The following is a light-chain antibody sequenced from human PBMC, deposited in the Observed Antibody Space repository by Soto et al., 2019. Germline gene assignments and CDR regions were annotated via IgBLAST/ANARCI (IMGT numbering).Light chain of an antibody. V-gene: IGKV1-33*01. J-gene: IGKJ3*01. CDR1: QSVSSSN. CDR2: DAS. CDR3: QQYDNLPLT. Sequence: DIVLTQSPGTLSLSPGERATLSCRASQSVSSSNFAWYQQKPGKAPKLLIYDASNLETGVPSRFSGSGSGTDFTFTISSLQPEDIATYYCQQYDNLPLTFGPGTKVDIK.